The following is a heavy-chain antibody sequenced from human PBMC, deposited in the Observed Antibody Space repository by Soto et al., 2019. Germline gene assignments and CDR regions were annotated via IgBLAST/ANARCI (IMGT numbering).Heavy chain of an antibody. V-gene: IGHV3-23*01. CDR2: ISGIAAGT. D-gene: IGHD3-22*01. CDR1: GFTFSNYA. Sequence: GGSLRLSCAASGFTFSNYAMNWVRQAPGGGVEWVSTISGIAAGTYYADSVKGRFTISRDNSKNTLYLQMSGLRAEDTGVYYCAKVNHFDSSGYFHFDHWGQGTLVTVSS. CDR3: AKVNHFDSSGYFHFDH. J-gene: IGHJ4*02.